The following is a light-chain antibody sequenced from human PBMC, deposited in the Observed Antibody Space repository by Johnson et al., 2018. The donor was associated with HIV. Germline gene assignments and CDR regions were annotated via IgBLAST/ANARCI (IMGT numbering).Light chain of an antibody. CDR1: SSNIGNNY. V-gene: IGLV1-51*01. CDR3: GTWDSGLSAYL. Sequence: QSVLTQPPSVSAAPGQKVTISCSGSSSNIGNNYVSWYRQLPGTAPKLLIYDNNKRPSGIPDRFSGSKSGTSATLGITGLQTGDEADYYCGTWDSGLSAYLFGTGTKVTVL. CDR2: DNN. J-gene: IGLJ1*01.